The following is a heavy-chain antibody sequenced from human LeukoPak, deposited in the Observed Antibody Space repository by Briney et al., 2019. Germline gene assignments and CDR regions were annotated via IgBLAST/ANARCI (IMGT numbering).Heavy chain of an antibody. V-gene: IGHV3-30*02. CDR1: GFTFNSYG. J-gene: IGHJ4*02. Sequence: GGSVRLSCSAPGFTFNSYGMHWARQAPGKGREWVAFIWYDGSNKYYADSVKGRFTISRDNSKNTLYLQMNSLRAEDTAVYYCAKEPDYFWGQGTLVTVSS. CDR2: IWYDGSNK. CDR3: AKEPDYF.